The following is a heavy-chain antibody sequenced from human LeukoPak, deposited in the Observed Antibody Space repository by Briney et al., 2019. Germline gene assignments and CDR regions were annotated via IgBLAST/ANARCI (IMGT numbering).Heavy chain of an antibody. Sequence: SKTLSLTCTVSGGSISSGSYYWSWIRQPAGKGLEWIGRIYTSGSTYYNPSLKSRVTISVDTSKNQFSLKLSSVTAADTAVYYCARHSNPRRELLGYFDYWGQGTLVTVSS. CDR2: IYTSGST. V-gene: IGHV4-61*02. J-gene: IGHJ4*02. D-gene: IGHD1-26*01. CDR3: ARHSNPRRELLGYFDY. CDR1: GGSISSGSYY.